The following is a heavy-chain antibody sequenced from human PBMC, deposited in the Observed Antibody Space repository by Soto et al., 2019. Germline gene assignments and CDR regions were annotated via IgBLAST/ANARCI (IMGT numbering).Heavy chain of an antibody. D-gene: IGHD3-9*01. CDR3: ARDRGLRYFDWSSPFDY. Sequence: SETLSLTCTVSGGSISSGGYYWSWIRQHPGKGLEWIGYIYYSGSTYYNPSLKSRVTISLDTSKNQFSLKLSSVTAADTAVYYCARDRGLRYFDWSSPFDYWGQGTLVTVSS. V-gene: IGHV4-31*03. J-gene: IGHJ4*02. CDR1: GGSISSGGYY. CDR2: IYYSGST.